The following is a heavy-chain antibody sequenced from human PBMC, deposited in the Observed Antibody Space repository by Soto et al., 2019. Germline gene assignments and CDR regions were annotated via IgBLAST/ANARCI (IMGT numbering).Heavy chain of an antibody. CDR1: GGTFSSYA. CDR2: IIPILGTA. D-gene: IGHD6-6*01. Sequence: QVQLVQSGAEVKKPGSSVKVSCKASGGTFSSYAISWVRQAPGQGLEWMGGIIPILGTANYAQKFQGKVTITADESTSTAYSELSSVRSEDTAVYYCARGGSSAGGYYYYYGMNVWGQGTTVIVSS. V-gene: IGHV1-69*01. CDR3: ARGGSSAGGYYYYYGMNV. J-gene: IGHJ6*02.